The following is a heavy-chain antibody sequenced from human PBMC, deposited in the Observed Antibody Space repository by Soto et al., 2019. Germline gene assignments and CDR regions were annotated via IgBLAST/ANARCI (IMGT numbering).Heavy chain of an antibody. Sequence: EVLRLESGGGLVQPGGSLRLSCEASGFGFSSFAMNWVRQAPGKGMGWVSAIGDSGASTYYADGVKGRFTITREHSRNTLYLQLNTLGTEDTVVYYYEYAVGLDVWVHGTTVTVSS. CDR1: GFGFSSFA. V-gene: IGHV3-23*01. J-gene: IGHJ6*02. CDR2: IGDSGAST. CDR3: EYAVGLDV. D-gene: IGHD2-2*01.